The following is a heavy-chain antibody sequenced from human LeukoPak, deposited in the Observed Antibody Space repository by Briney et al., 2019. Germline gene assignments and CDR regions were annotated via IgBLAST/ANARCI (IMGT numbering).Heavy chain of an antibody. V-gene: IGHV3-49*04. Sequence: GGSLRLSCTASGFTFGDYAMSWVRQAPGKGLEWVGFIKSKAYGGTTEYAASVKGRFTISRDDSKNTLYLQMNSLKTEDTAVYFCTTDRPTVPLDYWGQGTLVTVSS. D-gene: IGHD4-17*01. CDR3: TTDRPTVPLDY. J-gene: IGHJ4*02. CDR2: IKSKAYGGTT. CDR1: GFTFGDYA.